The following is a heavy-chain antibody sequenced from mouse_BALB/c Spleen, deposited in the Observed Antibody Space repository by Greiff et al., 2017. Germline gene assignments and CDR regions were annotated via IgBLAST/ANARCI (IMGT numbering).Heavy chain of an antibody. Sequence: VQLQQSGAELVRSGASVKLSCTASGFNIKDYYMHWVKQRPEQGLEWIGWIDPENGDTEYAPKFQGKATMTADTSSNTAYLQLSRLTSEDTAVYYCYGNYYAMDYWGQGTSVTVSS. V-gene: IGHV14-4*02. D-gene: IGHD2-1*01. J-gene: IGHJ4*01. CDR1: GFNIKDYY. CDR2: IDPENGDT. CDR3: YGNYYAMDY.